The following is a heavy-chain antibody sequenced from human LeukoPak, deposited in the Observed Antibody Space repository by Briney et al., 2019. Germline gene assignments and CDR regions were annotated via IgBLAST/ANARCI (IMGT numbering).Heavy chain of an antibody. CDR3: ARLTVVPAAIQRAFDI. Sequence: ASVKVSCKASGYTFTCYYMYWVRQAPGQGLEWMGWINPNSGGTNYAQKFQGRVTMTRDTSISTAYMELSRLRSDDTAVYYCARLTVVPAAIQRAFDIWGQGTMVTVSS. CDR2: INPNSGGT. J-gene: IGHJ3*02. CDR1: GYTFTCYY. D-gene: IGHD2-2*02. V-gene: IGHV1-2*02.